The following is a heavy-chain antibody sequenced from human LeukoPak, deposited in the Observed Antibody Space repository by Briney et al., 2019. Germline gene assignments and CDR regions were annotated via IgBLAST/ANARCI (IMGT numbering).Heavy chain of an antibody. CDR2: IYYSGST. CDR3: ARSELLWFGGVNSGFDY. V-gene: IGHV4-39*07. D-gene: IGHD3-10*01. J-gene: IGHJ4*02. Sequence: ASETLSLTCTVSGGSISSSSYYWGWIRQPPGKGLEWIGSIYYSGSTYYNPSLKSRVTISVDTSETQFSLKLSSVTAADTAVYYCARSELLWFGGVNSGFDYWGQGTLVTVSS. CDR1: GGSISSSSYY.